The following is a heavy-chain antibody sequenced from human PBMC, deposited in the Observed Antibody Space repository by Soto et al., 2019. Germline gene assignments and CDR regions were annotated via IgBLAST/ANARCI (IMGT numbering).Heavy chain of an antibody. CDR2: ISYDGSNK. V-gene: IGHV3-30*03. D-gene: IGHD6-13*01. CDR3: AADIAAAGYYYGMDV. Sequence: GSLRLSCAASGFTFSSYGMHWVRQAPGKGLEWVAVISYDGSNKYYADSVKGRFTISRDNSKNTLYLQMNSLRAEDTAVYYCAADIAAAGYYYGMDVWGQGTTVTVSS. CDR1: GFTFSSYG. J-gene: IGHJ6*02.